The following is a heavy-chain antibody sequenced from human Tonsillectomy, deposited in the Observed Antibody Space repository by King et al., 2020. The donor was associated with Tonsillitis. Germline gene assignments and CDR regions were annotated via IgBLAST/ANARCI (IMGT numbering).Heavy chain of an antibody. J-gene: IGHJ6*02. CDR2: INTSSSSI. CDR1: GFSFSEYS. CDR3: VLGAMAPYYSYYAMDV. D-gene: IGHD5-18*01. V-gene: IGHV3-48*01. Sequence: VQLVESGGRLVQPGRSLRLSCAASGFSFSEYSMHWVRQAPGKGLEWVSYINTSSSSIYYADSVKGRFTISRDDAKRSLYLQMNSLRAEDTAVYYCVLGAMAPYYSYYAMDVWGQGTTVTVSS.